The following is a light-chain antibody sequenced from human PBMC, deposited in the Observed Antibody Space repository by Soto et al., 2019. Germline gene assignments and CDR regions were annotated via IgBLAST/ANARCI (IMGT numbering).Light chain of an antibody. V-gene: IGLV2-14*01. J-gene: IGLJ2*01. CDR3: SSYTNTGTHVL. CDR2: EVY. Sequence: QSALTQPASVSGSPGQSITISCTGTSSDVGGYNFVSWYQHHPGKAPKLMIYEVYNRPSGISQRFSGSKSANTASLTISGLQAEDEANYYCSSYTNTGTHVLFGGGTKLTVL. CDR1: SSDVGGYNF.